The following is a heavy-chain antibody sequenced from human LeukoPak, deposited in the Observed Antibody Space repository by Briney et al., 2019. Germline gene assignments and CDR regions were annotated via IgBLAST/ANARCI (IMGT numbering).Heavy chain of an antibody. D-gene: IGHD6-13*01. J-gene: IGHJ4*02. CDR2: IYTSGST. V-gene: IGHV4-61*02. Sequence: SQTLSLTCTASGGSISSGSYYWSCIRPPAGKGLEWIGRIYTSGSTNYNPSLKSRVTISVDTSKNQFSLELSSVTAADTAVYYCARQRGGIGSFLYYFDYWGQVTLVTVSS. CDR3: ARQRGGIGSFLYYFDY. CDR1: GGSISSGSYY.